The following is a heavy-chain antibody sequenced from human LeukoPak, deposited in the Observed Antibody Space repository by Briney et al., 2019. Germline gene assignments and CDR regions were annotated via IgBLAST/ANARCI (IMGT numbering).Heavy chain of an antibody. Sequence: GGSLRLSCAASGFTFNKYWMHWVRQAPWKGLVWVSRINIDGSSTSYADSVKGRFTISRDNAKNTLYLQMNSLRAEDTAVYYCARIYMAGTSFDSWGQGTLVTVSS. V-gene: IGHV3-74*01. CDR2: INIDGSST. CDR3: ARIYMAGTSFDS. D-gene: IGHD6-19*01. J-gene: IGHJ4*02. CDR1: GFTFNKYW.